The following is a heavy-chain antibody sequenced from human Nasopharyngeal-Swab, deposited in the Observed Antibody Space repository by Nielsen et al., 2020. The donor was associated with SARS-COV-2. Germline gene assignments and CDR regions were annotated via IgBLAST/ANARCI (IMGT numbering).Heavy chain of an antibody. CDR2: INAGNGNT. V-gene: IGHV1-3*01. Sequence: ASVKVSCKASGYTFTSYAMHWVRQAPGQRLEWMGWINAGNGNTKYSQKFQGRVTITRDTSASTAYMELSRLRSEDTAVYYCARGVWFGELLFDYWGQGTLVTVSS. CDR3: ARGVWFGELLFDY. J-gene: IGHJ4*02. D-gene: IGHD3-10*01. CDR1: GYTFTSYA.